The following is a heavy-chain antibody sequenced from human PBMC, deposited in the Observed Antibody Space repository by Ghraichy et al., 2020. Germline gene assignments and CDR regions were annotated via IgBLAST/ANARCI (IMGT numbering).Heavy chain of an antibody. J-gene: IGHJ4*02. Sequence: GSLSLTCTVSGGSTSSYYWTWIRQPPGKGLEWLGYIHYSGSTNYNPSLKSRVTISVDTSKNQFSLKLSSVTAADTAVYYCARRVTGSGERFDSWGQGTLVTVSS. D-gene: IGHD3-9*01. CDR1: GGSTSSYY. CDR3: ARRVTGSGERFDS. CDR2: IHYSGST. V-gene: IGHV4-59*08.